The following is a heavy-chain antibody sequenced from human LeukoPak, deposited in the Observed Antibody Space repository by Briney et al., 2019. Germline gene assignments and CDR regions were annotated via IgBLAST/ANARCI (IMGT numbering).Heavy chain of an antibody. D-gene: IGHD2-15*01. Sequence: SETLSLTCTVSGGSISSSSYYWGWIRQPPGKGLEWIGSIYDSGSTYYNPSLKSRVTISVDTSKNQFSLKLSSVAAADTAVYYCARLARYCSGGSCIDYWGQGTLVTVSS. V-gene: IGHV4-39*01. CDR2: IYDSGST. J-gene: IGHJ4*02. CDR1: GGSISSSSYY. CDR3: ARLARYCSGGSCIDY.